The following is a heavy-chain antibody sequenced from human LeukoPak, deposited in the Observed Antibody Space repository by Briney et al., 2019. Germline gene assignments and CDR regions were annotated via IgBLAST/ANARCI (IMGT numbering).Heavy chain of an antibody. V-gene: IGHV1-3*01. CDR3: ARLRRVRSHPYYDSSGYIDY. CDR1: GYTFTSYA. D-gene: IGHD3-22*01. J-gene: IGHJ4*02. CDR2: INAGNGNT. Sequence: ASVKVSCKASGYTFTSYAMHWVRQAPGQRLEWMGWINAGNGNTKYSQKFQGRVTMTRDTSISTAYMELSRLRSDDTAVYYCARLRRVRSHPYYDSSGYIDYWGQGTLVTVSS.